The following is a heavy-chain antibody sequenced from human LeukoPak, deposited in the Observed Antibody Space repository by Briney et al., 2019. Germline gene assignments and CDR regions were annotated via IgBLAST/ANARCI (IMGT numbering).Heavy chain of an antibody. V-gene: IGHV4-61*01. D-gene: IGHD2-8*01. CDR1: GGSVSSGSYY. CDR3: AREGYSNGGYFQH. CDR2: IYYSGST. Sequence: PSETLSLTCTVSGGSVSSGSYYWSWIRQPPGKGLEWIGYIYYSGSTNYNPSLKSRVTISVDTSKNQVSLKLSSVTAADTAVYYCAREGYSNGGYFQHWGQGTLVTVSS. J-gene: IGHJ1*01.